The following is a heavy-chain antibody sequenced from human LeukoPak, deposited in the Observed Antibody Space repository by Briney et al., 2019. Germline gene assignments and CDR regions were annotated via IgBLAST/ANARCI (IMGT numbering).Heavy chain of an antibody. V-gene: IGHV4-61*02. J-gene: IGHJ6*03. CDR2: IYTSGST. CDR1: GGSISSSSYY. D-gene: IGHD4-17*01. CDR3: ARAIYGDYVGYYYYYYMDV. Sequence: KPSETLSLTCTVSGGSISSSSYYWGWIRQPAGKGLEWIGRIYTSGSTNYNPSLKSRVTMSVDTSKNQSSLKLSSVTAADTAVYYCARAIYGDYVGYYYYYYMDVWGKGTTVTVSS.